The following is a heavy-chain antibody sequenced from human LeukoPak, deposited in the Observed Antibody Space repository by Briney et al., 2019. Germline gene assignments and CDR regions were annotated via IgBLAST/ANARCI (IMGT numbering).Heavy chain of an antibody. CDR3: ARVVRGSNHYYGMDV. V-gene: IGHV1-69*04. D-gene: IGHD3-10*02. J-gene: IGHJ6*02. CDR1: GGTFSSYA. Sequence: SVKVSCKASGGTFSSYAISWVRQAPGQGLEWMGRIIPILSIANYAQKFQGRVTIIADKATSTAYMELSSLRSEDTAVYYCARVVRGSNHYYGMDVWGQGTTVTVSS. CDR2: IIPILSIA.